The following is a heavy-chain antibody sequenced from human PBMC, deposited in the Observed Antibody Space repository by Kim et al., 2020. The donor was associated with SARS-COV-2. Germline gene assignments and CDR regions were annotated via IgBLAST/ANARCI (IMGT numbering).Heavy chain of an antibody. J-gene: IGHJ5*02. CDR1: GGSFSGYY. CDR3: AAGSYSSSWYDAYWFDP. V-gene: IGHV4-34*01. Sequence: SETLSLTCAVYGGSFSGYYWSWIRQPPGKGLEWIGEINHSGSTNYNPSLKSRVTISVDTSKNQFSLKLSSVTAADTAVYYCAAGSYSSSWYDAYWFDPWGQGTLVTVSS. D-gene: IGHD6-13*01. CDR2: INHSGST.